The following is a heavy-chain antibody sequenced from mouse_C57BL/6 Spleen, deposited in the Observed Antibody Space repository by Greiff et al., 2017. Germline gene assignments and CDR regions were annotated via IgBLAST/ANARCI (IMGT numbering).Heavy chain of an antibody. J-gene: IGHJ2*01. CDR3: ARSGDYGNYGDFDY. Sequence: VQLQQSGAELVKPGASVKISCKASGYAFSSYWMNWVKQRPGKGLEWIGQIYPGDGDTNYNGKFKGKATLTSDKSSSTAYMPLSSLTSEDSAVYFCARSGDYGNYGDFDYWGQGTTLTVSS. V-gene: IGHV1-80*01. D-gene: IGHD2-1*01. CDR2: IYPGDGDT. CDR1: GYAFSSYW.